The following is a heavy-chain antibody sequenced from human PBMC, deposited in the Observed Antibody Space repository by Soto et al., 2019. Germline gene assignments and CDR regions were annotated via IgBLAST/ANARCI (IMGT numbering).Heavy chain of an antibody. CDR1: GGSINSDAYY. CDR3: ARDRSNSPDYFDY. J-gene: IGHJ4*02. V-gene: IGHV4-30-4*01. CDR2: IYYSGRT. Sequence: SETLSLTCTVSGGSINSDAYYWSWIRQPPGKGLEWIGHIYYSGRTYYAPSLESRLTISLDMSKNQFSLRLSSVNASDTAVYYCARDRSNSPDYFDYWGQGTLVTVSS. D-gene: IGHD6-6*01.